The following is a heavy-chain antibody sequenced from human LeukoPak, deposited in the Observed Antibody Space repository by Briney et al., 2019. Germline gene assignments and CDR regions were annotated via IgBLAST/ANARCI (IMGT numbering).Heavy chain of an antibody. CDR1: GFTFGDYA. D-gene: IGHD3-22*01. Sequence: GGSLRLSCTASGFTFGDYAVSWFRQAPGKGLEWVGFIRSKAYGGTTEYAASVKGRFTISRDDSKSIAYLQMNSLKTEDTAVYYCTRGSPAGYYDSSGYSTPYYYYGMDVWGQGTTVTVSS. CDR2: IRSKAYGGTT. V-gene: IGHV3-49*03. J-gene: IGHJ6*02. CDR3: TRGSPAGYYDSSGYSTPYYYYGMDV.